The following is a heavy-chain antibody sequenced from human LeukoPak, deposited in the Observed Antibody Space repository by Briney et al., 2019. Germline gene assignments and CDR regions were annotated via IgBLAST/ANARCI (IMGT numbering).Heavy chain of an antibody. Sequence: GGSLRLSRGASGLSFISYGMHWVRQAPGKGLEWVAVIWYDGSNKYYADSVKGRFTISRDNSKNTLYLQMNSLRAEDAAVYYCARVLGGGKPAGYLDYWGQGTLVTVSS. V-gene: IGHV3-33*01. D-gene: IGHD3-16*01. CDR1: GLSFISYG. CDR3: ARVLGGGKPAGYLDY. J-gene: IGHJ4*02. CDR2: IWYDGSNK.